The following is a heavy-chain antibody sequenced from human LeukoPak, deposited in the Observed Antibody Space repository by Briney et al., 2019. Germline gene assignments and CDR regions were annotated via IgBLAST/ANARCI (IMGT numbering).Heavy chain of an antibody. CDR3: AKAYCGGDCYFKYAFDI. CDR1: GFTFSSYA. CDR2: ISGSGGST. J-gene: IGHJ3*02. D-gene: IGHD2-21*02. Sequence: GVSLRLSCAASGFTFSSYAMSWVRQAPGKGLEWVSAISGSGGSTYYADSVKGRFTISRDNSKNTLYLQMNSLRAEDTAVYYCAKAYCGGDCYFKYAFDIWGQGTMVTVSS. V-gene: IGHV3-23*01.